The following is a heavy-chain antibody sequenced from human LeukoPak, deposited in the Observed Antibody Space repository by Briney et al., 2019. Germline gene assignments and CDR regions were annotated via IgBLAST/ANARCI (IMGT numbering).Heavy chain of an antibody. J-gene: IGHJ4*02. Sequence: TGGSLRLSCAASGFTFSSYAMSWVRQAPGKGLEWVSVIYSGGSTFYADSVKGRFTISRDSSKNTVYLQMNSLRAEDTAVYYCAGSDSWYTLDYWGQGTLVTVSS. CDR1: GFTFSSYA. CDR2: IYSGGST. CDR3: AGSDSWYTLDY. V-gene: IGHV3-53*01. D-gene: IGHD6-13*01.